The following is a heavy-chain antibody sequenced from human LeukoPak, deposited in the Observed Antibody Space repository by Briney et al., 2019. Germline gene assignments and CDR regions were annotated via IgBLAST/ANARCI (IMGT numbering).Heavy chain of an antibody. CDR2: INTNTGNP. Sequence: ASVKVSCKASGYTFTSYAMNWVRQAPGQGLEWMGWINTNTGNPTYAQGFTGRFVFSLDTSVSTAYLQISSLKAEDTAVYYCARDLVGATTRWFDPWGQGTLVTVSS. J-gene: IGHJ5*02. CDR3: ARDLVGATTRWFDP. D-gene: IGHD1-26*01. V-gene: IGHV7-4-1*02. CDR1: GYTFTSYA.